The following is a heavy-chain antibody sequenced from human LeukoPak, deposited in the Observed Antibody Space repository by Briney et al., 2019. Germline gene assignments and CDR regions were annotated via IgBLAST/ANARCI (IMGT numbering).Heavy chain of an antibody. CDR3: AREGARYDYVWGSYRPDAFDI. J-gene: IGHJ3*02. Sequence: SETLSLTCAVSGGSISSSNWWSWVRQPPGKGLEWIGEIYHSGSTNYNPSLKSRVTISVDTSKNQFSLKLSSVTAADTAVYYCAREGARYDYVWGSYRPDAFDIWGQGTMVTVSS. V-gene: IGHV4-4*02. D-gene: IGHD3-16*02. CDR1: GGSISSSNW. CDR2: IYHSGST.